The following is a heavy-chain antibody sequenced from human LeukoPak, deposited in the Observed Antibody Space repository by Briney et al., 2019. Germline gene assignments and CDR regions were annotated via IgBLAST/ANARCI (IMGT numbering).Heavy chain of an antibody. D-gene: IGHD2-15*01. CDR2: IKSKSAGGTT. J-gene: IGHJ4*02. Sequence: PGGSLRLSCAASGFTFSNAWMSWVRQAPGKGLEWIGRIKSKSAGGTTDYAAPVKGGFIISRDDSINTLYLQMNGLKSEDTAVYYCTTAILGDFSGGNWYEGVWGQGTLVTVSS. CDR1: GFTFSNAW. V-gene: IGHV3-15*01. CDR3: TTAILGDFSGGNWYEGV.